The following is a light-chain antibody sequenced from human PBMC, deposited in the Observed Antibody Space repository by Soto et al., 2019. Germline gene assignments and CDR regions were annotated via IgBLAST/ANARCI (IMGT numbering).Light chain of an antibody. J-gene: IGKJ1*01. CDR3: QQYGSWT. Sequence: EIVLTQSPGTLSVSPGERATLSCRASQTISSNNLAWYQQKPCQAPRLLIYGTSSRATGIPDRFSGSGSGTDFTLTISRLEPEDSEIYYCQQYGSWTFGQVTKVEI. V-gene: IGKV3-20*01. CDR1: QTISSNN. CDR2: GTS.